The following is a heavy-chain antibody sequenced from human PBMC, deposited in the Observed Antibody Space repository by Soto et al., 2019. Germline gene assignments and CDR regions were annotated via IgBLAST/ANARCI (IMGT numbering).Heavy chain of an antibody. V-gene: IGHV3-72*01. CDR3: TRLAGTSYGMDV. D-gene: IGHD1-7*01. CDR1: GFTLSDHY. CDR2: SRNEANSYTT. Sequence: PGGSLRLSCAAPGFTLSDHYMDWVRQAPGKGLEWVGRSRNEANSYTTLYAASVKGRFTISRDDSKNSVYLQMNSLKTEDTAVYYCTRLAGTSYGMDVWGQGTTVTVSS. J-gene: IGHJ6*02.